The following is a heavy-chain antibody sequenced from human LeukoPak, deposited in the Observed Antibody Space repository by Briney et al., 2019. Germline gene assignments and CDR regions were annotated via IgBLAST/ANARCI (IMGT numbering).Heavy chain of an antibody. CDR3: AKGSAAHRPYYFDY. J-gene: IGHJ4*02. CDR2: ITGSGDDT. D-gene: IGHD6-13*01. Sequence: GGSLRLSCATSGFTFSSYAMSWVRQAPGKGLEWFTAITGSGDDTYYPDSVKGRFTISRDNSKDTLFLQLSSLRAEDTAVYHCAKGSAAHRPYYFDYWGRGALVTVSS. V-gene: IGHV3-23*01. CDR1: GFTFSSYA.